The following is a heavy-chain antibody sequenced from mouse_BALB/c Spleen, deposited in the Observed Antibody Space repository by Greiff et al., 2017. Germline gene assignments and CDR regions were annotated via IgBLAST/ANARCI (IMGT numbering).Heavy chain of an antibody. J-gene: IGHJ2*01. CDR2: IYPGDGDT. CDR3: ARKDYGNFYFDY. V-gene: IGHV1-87*01. D-gene: IGHD2-1*01. Sequence: GQGLEWIGAIYPGDGDTRYTQKFKGKATLTADKSSSTAYMQLSSLASEDSAVYYCARKDYGNFYFDYWGQGTTLTVSS.